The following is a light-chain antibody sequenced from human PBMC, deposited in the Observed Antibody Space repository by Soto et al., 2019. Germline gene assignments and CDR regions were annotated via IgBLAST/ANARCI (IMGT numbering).Light chain of an antibody. CDR3: ETWDSHTQL. CDR2: LEGSGNY. CDR1: SGHSSYI. J-gene: IGLJ2*01. V-gene: IGLV4-60*02. Sequence: QLVLTQSSSASASLGSSVKLTCTLSSGHSSYIIAWHQQQPGKAPRYLMKLEGSGNYNKGSGVPDRFSGSSSGADRYLTISNLQFEDEADYYCETWDSHTQLFGGGTKLTVL.